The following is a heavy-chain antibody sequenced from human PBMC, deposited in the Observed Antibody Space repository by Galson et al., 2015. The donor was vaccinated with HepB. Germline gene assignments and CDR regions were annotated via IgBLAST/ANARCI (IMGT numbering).Heavy chain of an antibody. Sequence: SVKVSCKASGYTFDSYNMHWVRQAPGQRLEWMGWINAGNGYTRYSQQFQGRLTITRDTSASTAYMELSSLRSEDTAVYYCAKSARTELHFNHWGQGILVTVSS. CDR1: GYTFDSYN. D-gene: IGHD1-26*01. CDR2: INAGNGYT. V-gene: IGHV1-3*01. CDR3: AKSARTELHFNH. J-gene: IGHJ4*02.